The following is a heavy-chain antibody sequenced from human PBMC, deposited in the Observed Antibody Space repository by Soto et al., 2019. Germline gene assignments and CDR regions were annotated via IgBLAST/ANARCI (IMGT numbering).Heavy chain of an antibody. CDR3: ARGLREQQLVEAFDI. V-gene: IGHV4-34*01. D-gene: IGHD6-13*01. J-gene: IGHJ3*02. CDR2: INHSGST. CDR1: GGSFSGYY. Sequence: SETLSLTCAVYGGSFSGYYWSWIRQPPGKGLEWIGEINHSGSTNYNPSLKSRVTISVDTSKNQFSLKLSSVTAADTAVYYCARGLREQQLVEAFDIWGQGTMVTVSS.